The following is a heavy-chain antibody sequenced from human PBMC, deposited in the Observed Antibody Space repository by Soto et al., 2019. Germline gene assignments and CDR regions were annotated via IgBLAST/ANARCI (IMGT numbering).Heavy chain of an antibody. CDR3: ARAAPLGYCSSASCPQRVNYYGMDV. J-gene: IGHJ6*02. CDR1: GGSFSGYY. CDR2: INHSGST. D-gene: IGHD2-2*01. Sequence: PSETLSLTCAVYGGSFSGYYWSWIRQPPGKGLEWIGEINHSGSTNYNPSLKSRVTISVDTSKNQFSLKLSSVTAADTAVYYCARAAPLGYCSSASCPQRVNYYGMDVWGQGTTVTVSS. V-gene: IGHV4-34*01.